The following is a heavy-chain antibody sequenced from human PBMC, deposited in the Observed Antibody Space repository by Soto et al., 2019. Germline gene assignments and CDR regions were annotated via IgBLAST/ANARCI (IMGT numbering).Heavy chain of an antibody. D-gene: IGHD6-6*01. Sequence: SETLSLTCTVSGGSISSGAYYWSWIRQPPGKGLEWIGEINHRGSSKHNPSLVSRVTMSVDTSKNQFSLKLSSVTAADTAVYYCARTSRFAYWGPGTLVTVSS. V-gene: IGHV4-39*07. J-gene: IGHJ4*02. CDR1: GGSISSGAYY. CDR3: ARTSRFAY. CDR2: INHRGSS.